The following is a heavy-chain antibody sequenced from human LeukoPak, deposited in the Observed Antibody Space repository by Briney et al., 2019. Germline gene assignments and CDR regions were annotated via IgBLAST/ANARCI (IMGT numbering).Heavy chain of an antibody. Sequence: GASVKVSCKASGYTFTSYGISWVRQAPGQGLEWMGWISAYNGNTNYAQKLQGRVTMTTDTSTSTAYMELRSLRSDDTAVYYCARDFLYGSGSHIRKFDPWGQGTLVTVSS. D-gene: IGHD3-10*01. CDR1: GYTFTSYG. J-gene: IGHJ5*02. V-gene: IGHV1-18*01. CDR3: ARDFLYGSGSHIRKFDP. CDR2: ISAYNGNT.